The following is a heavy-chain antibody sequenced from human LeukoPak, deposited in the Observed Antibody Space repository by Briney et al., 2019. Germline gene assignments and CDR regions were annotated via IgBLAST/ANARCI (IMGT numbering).Heavy chain of an antibody. CDR2: ISSSGSTI. CDR3: APEITPYYYMDV. Sequence: GGSLRLSCAASGFTFSDYYMSWIRQAPGKGLGWVSYISSSGSTIYYADSVKGRFTISRDNAKNSLYLQMNSLRADDTAVYYCAPEITPYYYMDVWGKGTTVTVSS. D-gene: IGHD5-24*01. J-gene: IGHJ6*03. CDR1: GFTFSDYY. V-gene: IGHV3-11*01.